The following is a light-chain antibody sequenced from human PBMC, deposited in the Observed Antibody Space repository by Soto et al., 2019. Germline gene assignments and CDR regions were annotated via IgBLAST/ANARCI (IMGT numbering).Light chain of an antibody. CDR3: QHYNNWPRT. J-gene: IGKJ1*01. CDR2: GAS. CDR1: QSVSSN. V-gene: IGKV3-15*01. Sequence: EIVMTQSPATLSVSPGERATLSCRASQSVSSNLAWYQPKPGQAPRLLIYGASTRATGIPVRFSGSGSGTEFTLTISSLQSEDFAVYYCQHYNNWPRTFGQGTKVEIK.